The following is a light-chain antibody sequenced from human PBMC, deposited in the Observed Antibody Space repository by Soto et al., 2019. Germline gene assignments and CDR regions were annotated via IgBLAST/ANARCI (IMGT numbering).Light chain of an antibody. V-gene: IGLV2-11*01. CDR3: SSYAGSHTYAV. J-gene: IGLJ3*02. CDR1: SSDVGAYDF. Sequence: QSVLTQPRSVSGSLGQSVTISCTGTSSDVGAYDFVSWYQQNPGKAPRLIIFDVIKRPSGVPDRFSGSKSGNTASLTISGLQSEDEADYHCSSYAGSHTYAVFGGGTKVTVL. CDR2: DVI.